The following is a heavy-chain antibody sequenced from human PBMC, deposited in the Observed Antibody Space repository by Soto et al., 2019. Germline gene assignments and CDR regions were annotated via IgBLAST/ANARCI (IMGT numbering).Heavy chain of an antibody. J-gene: IGHJ1*01. CDR3: THLSYDSSGYYYGNAEYFQH. D-gene: IGHD3-22*01. V-gene: IGHV3-73*02. Sequence: EVQLVESGGGLVQPGGSLKLSCAASGFTFSGSAMHWVRQASGKGLEWVGRIRSKANSYATAYAASVKGRFTISRDDSKNTAYVQMNSLKTEDTAVYHCTHLSYDSSGYYYGNAEYFQHWGQGTLVTVSS. CDR1: GFTFSGSA. CDR2: IRSKANSYAT.